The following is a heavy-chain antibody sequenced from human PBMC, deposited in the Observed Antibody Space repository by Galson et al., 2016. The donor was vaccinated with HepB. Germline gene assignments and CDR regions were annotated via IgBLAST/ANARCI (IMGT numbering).Heavy chain of an antibody. CDR2: IYWDGEK. Sequence: PALVKPTQTLTLTCTLSGFSLRSNDVGVARTRQAPGKALEWLTIIYWDGEKKYIPSLRGRLTITEDTSKNQVVLTLTNVDSLDTGTYYCARRPGRGDGSAFDRWGRGTLVTVSS. V-gene: IGHV2-5*02. D-gene: IGHD5-24*01. J-gene: IGHJ2*01. CDR1: GFSLRSNDVG. CDR3: ARRPGRGDGSAFDR.